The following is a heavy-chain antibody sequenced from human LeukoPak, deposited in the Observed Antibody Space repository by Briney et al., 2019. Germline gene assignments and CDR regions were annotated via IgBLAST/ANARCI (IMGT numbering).Heavy chain of an antibody. V-gene: IGHV1-46*01. D-gene: IGHD3-16*01. CDR1: EYTFTTYH. J-gene: IGHJ5*02. Sequence: ASVKVSCTAAEYTFTTYHMHWVRQAPGQGLEWMGMINPSDGRTNYAQKYQGRVTMTKDTSTSTVYMELSSLRSEDTALYYCARAFWGSFRCFDPWGQGTLVTVSP. CDR3: ARAFWGSFRCFDP. CDR2: INPSDGRT.